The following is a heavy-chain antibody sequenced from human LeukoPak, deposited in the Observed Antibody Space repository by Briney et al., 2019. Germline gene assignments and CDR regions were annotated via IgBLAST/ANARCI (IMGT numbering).Heavy chain of an antibody. Sequence: PGGSLRLSCSASGFTFSNYHITWVRQAPGKRLEWVSGISGSGGSPYYADSVKGRFTISRDNSKNTLYLQLNSLRAEDTAVYYCSTDGSCKQETFDCWGQGTLVTVSS. J-gene: IGHJ4*02. CDR1: GFTFSNYH. CDR3: STDGSCKQETFDC. D-gene: IGHD3-10*01. V-gene: IGHV3-23*01. CDR2: ISGSGGSP.